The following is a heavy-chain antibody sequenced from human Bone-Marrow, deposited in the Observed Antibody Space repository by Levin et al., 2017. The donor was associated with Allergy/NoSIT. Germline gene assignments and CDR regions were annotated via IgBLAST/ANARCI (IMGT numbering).Heavy chain of an antibody. V-gene: IGHV3-30-3*01. J-gene: IGHJ4*02. D-gene: IGHD6-13*01. CDR1: GFTFSSYA. CDR2: ISYDGSNK. Sequence: GESLKISCAASGFTFSSYAMHWVRQAPGKGLEWVAVISYDGSNKYYADSVKGRFTISRDNSKNTLYLQMNSLRAEDTAVYYCARDRAIAAAGIGYFDYWGQGTLVTVSS. CDR3: ARDRAIAAAGIGYFDY.